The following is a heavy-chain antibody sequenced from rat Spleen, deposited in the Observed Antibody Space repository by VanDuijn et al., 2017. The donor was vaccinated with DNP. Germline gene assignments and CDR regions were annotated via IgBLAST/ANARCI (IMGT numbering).Heavy chain of an antibody. CDR3: ARGPNYGGYADYFDY. D-gene: IGHD1-11*01. CDR2: FNKDSSTI. CDR1: GFNFNDYW. J-gene: IGHJ2*01. Sequence: EVKLVESGGGLVQPGRSLKLSCADSGFNFNDYWMGWVRQAPGKGLDLLGQFNKDSSTITYIPSLKDKFTIYRDNDQNTLYLQMSKLGSEETAIYYCARGPNYGGYADYFDYWGQGVMVTVSS. V-gene: IGHV4-2*01.